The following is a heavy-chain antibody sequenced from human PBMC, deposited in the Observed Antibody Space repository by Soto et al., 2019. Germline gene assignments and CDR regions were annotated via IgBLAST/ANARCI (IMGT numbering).Heavy chain of an antibody. J-gene: IGHJ6*02. CDR1: GYTFTNYW. V-gene: IGHV5-51*01. CDR2: INPGDSDT. Sequence: PGASLKISCKGSGYTFTNYWIGWVRQMPGKGPEWMGIINPGDSDTKYNPSFQGQVTISADKSITTTYLQWSSLKASDTAIYYCAASIFYYGMDVWGQGTTVTVSS. CDR3: AASIFYYGMDV.